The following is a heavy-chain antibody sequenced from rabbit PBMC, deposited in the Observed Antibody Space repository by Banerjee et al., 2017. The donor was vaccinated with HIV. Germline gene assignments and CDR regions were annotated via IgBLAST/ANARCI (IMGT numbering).Heavy chain of an antibody. Sequence: QEQLVESGGGLVQPEGSLTLTCTASGSTLSRYYICWVRQAPGKGLEWIACINTSSANTVYASWAKGRFTISKTSSTTVTLQMTSLTAADTATYFCARDLAGVIGWNFGLWGQGTLVTVS. CDR2: INTSSANT. J-gene: IGHJ3*01. V-gene: IGHV1S45*01. CDR1: GSTLSRYY. D-gene: IGHD4-1*01. CDR3: ARDLAGVIGWNFGL.